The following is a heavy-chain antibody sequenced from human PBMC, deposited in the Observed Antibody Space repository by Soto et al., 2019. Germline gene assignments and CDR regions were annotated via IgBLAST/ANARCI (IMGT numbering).Heavy chain of an antibody. V-gene: IGHV3-30-3*01. CDR1: GFTFSSYA. J-gene: IGHJ4*02. Sequence: QVQLVESGGGVVQPGRSLRLSCAASGFTFSSYAMHWVRQAPGKGLEWVAVISYDGSNKYYADSVKGRFTISRDNSKNTLYLQMNSRRAEDTAVYYCARARIAVAGRRYYFDYWGQGTLVTVSS. D-gene: IGHD6-19*01. CDR3: ARARIAVAGRRYYFDY. CDR2: ISYDGSNK.